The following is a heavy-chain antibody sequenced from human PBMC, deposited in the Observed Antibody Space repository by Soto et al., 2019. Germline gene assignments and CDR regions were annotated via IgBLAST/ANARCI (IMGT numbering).Heavy chain of an antibody. D-gene: IGHD3-3*01. Sequence: PSETLSLTCTVSGGSISSYYWSWIRQPPGKGLEWIGYIYYSGSTNYNPSLKSRVTISVDTSKNQFSLKLSSVTAADTAVYYCARGGESGYYFDYWGQGTLVTVSS. CDR1: GGSISSYY. CDR2: IYYSGST. J-gene: IGHJ4*02. V-gene: IGHV4-59*01. CDR3: ARGGESGYYFDY.